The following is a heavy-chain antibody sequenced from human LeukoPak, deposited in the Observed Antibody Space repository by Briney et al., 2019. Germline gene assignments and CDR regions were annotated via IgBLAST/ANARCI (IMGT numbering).Heavy chain of an antibody. CDR1: GFIFSSYD. D-gene: IGHD6-19*01. V-gene: IGHV3-13*04. Sequence: QSGGSLRLSCAASGFIFSSYDMYWVRHATGKGLELVSGITTNGDTYYPGSVKGRFTISRDDAKHSLYLQMNSLRVGDTAVYYCTRGTRAGVWAFDIWGQGTMVTVSS. J-gene: IGHJ3*02. CDR3: TRGTRAGVWAFDI. CDR2: ITTNGDT.